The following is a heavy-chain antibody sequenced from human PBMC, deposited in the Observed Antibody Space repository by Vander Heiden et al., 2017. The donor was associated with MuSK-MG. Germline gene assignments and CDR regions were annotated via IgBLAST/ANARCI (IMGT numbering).Heavy chain of an antibody. D-gene: IGHD3-10*01. J-gene: IGHJ5*02. V-gene: IGHV4-61*02. CDR1: GGSISSDRYY. Sequence: QVQLQASGPGLVKPSQTLSLTCTVSGGSISSDRYYWTWIRQPAGQGLEWIGRVYPTTGSTTYNPALKSRVTVSADTSKNQFSLRLNSVTAADTAVYYCARDFATLWLGESFTTQGFDPWGQGILVTVSS. CDR3: ARDFATLWLGESFTTQGFDP. CDR2: VYPTTGST.